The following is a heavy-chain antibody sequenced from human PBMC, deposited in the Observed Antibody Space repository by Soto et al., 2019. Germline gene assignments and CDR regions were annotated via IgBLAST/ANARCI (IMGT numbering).Heavy chain of an antibody. CDR3: ARFRVDGYSVP. CDR2: INSDGSST. CDR1: GFAFSNYW. V-gene: IGHV3-74*01. D-gene: IGHD4-17*01. J-gene: IGHJ5*02. Sequence: EVQLVESGGGLVQPGGSLRLSCAASGFAFSNYWMHWVRQAPGKGLVWVSRINSDGSSTSYADSVRGRFTISRDNAENALYLQMNSLRAEDTAVYYCARFRVDGYSVPWGQGTLVTVSS.